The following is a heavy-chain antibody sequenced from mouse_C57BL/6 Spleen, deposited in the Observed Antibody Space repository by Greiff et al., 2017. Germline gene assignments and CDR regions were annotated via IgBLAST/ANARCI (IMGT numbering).Heavy chain of an antibody. CDR2: INPSSGYT. Sequence: QVQLQQSGAELARPGASVKMSCTASGYTFTSYTMHWVKQRPGQGLEWIGYINPSSGYTKYNQKFKDKATLTADKSSSTAYMQLSSLTSEDSAVYYGARSHYYGSSYGAYWGKGTLVTVSA. CDR3: ARSHYYGSSYGAY. V-gene: IGHV1-4*01. J-gene: IGHJ3*01. CDR1: GYTFTSYT. D-gene: IGHD1-1*01.